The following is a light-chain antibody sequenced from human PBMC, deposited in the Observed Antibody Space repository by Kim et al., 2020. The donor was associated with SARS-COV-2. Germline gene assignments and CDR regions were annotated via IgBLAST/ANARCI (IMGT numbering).Light chain of an antibody. J-gene: IGLJ3*02. CDR1: SGSIASNY. CDR3: QSYDSSNRV. V-gene: IGLV6-57*02. Sequence: NFMLTQPHSVSESPGKTVTISCTGSSGSIASNYVQWYQQRPGSAPTTVFYEDNQRPSGVPDRFSGSIDSSSNSASLTISGLKTEDEADYYCQSYDSSNRVFGGGTQLTVL. CDR2: EDN.